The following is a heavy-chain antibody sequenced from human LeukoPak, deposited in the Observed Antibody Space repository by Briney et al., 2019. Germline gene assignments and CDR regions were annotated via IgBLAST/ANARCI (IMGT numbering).Heavy chain of an antibody. D-gene: IGHD1-26*01. J-gene: IGHJ3*01. CDR1: GIAFSTYW. CDR3: AEMRELSYYDAFDL. CDR2: INQDGSDK. Sequence: GGSLRLSCAASGIAFSTYWMSWVRQAPGKGLEWVANINQDGSDKYYVDSVKGRFTFSRDNAKNSLYLQMNSLRAEDTAVYYCAEMRELSYYDAFDLWGQGTMVTVSS. V-gene: IGHV3-7*01.